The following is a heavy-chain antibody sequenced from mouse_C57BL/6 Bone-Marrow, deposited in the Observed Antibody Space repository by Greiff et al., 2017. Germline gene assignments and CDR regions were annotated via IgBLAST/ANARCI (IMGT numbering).Heavy chain of an antibody. J-gene: IGHJ3*01. D-gene: IGHD2-2*01. CDR3: ARSLYGYDPFAY. Sequence: EVQLLESGPELVKPGASVKISCKASGYSFTGYYMNWVKQSPEKSLEWIGEINPSAGGTTYNQKFKAKATLTVDKSSSTAYMQLKSLTSEDSAVYYCARSLYGYDPFAYWGQGTLVTVSA. V-gene: IGHV1-42*01. CDR1: GYSFTGYY. CDR2: INPSAGGT.